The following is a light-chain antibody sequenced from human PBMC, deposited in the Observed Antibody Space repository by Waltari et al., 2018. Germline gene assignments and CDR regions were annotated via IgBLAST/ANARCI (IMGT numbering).Light chain of an antibody. CDR3: QQYGSSPPLT. CDR1: QSVTSSY. CDR2: GAS. V-gene: IGKV3-20*01. J-gene: IGKJ4*01. Sequence: EIVLTQSPGTLSLSPGERATLSCRASQSVTSSYLAWYQQKPGQAPRLLMYGASSRATGIPDRFSGSGSGTDFTLTISRLEPEDFAVYYCQQYGSSPPLTFGGGTKMEIK.